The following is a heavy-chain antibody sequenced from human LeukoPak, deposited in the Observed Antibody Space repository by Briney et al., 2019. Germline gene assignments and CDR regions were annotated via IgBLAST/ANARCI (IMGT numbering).Heavy chain of an antibody. V-gene: IGHV7-4-1*02. CDR3: ARKDGDTVNTLDY. J-gene: IGHJ4*02. D-gene: IGHD4-17*01. Sequence: GASVKVSCKASGYTFTDYAINWVRQAPGQGLEWMGWINTDTGNPTYGQGFTGRFVFSLDTSVSTAYLQISSLEAEDTAVYYCARKDGDTVNTLDYWGQETLVTVSS. CDR2: INTDTGNP. CDR1: GYTFTDYA.